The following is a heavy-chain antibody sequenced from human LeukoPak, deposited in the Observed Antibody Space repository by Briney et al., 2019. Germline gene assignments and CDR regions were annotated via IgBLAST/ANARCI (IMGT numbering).Heavy chain of an antibody. D-gene: IGHD1-26*01. CDR2: INPSGGSP. CDR1: GYAFTTYY. Sequence: ASVKVSSRSSGYAFTTYYMHWVRQAPGQGLEWMGIINPSGGSPTYAQKFQGRVTMTRDTSTNTIYMELSSLRSEDTAVYYCARDSGSHSFDYWGQGTLVTVSS. CDR3: ARDSGSHSFDY. J-gene: IGHJ4*02. V-gene: IGHV1-46*01.